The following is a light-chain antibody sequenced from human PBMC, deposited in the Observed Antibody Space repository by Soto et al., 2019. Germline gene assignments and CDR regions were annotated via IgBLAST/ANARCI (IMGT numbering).Light chain of an antibody. Sequence: DVVMTQSPLSLPVTLGQPASISCRSSQSLVYRDGNIYVNWFQQRPGQSPRRLIYKVSNRDSGVPDRFSGSGAGTDFTLKISRVEAEDVGVYYCMQGTHWPITFGQGTRLEIK. CDR2: KVS. CDR1: QSLVYRDGNIY. J-gene: IGKJ5*01. CDR3: MQGTHWPIT. V-gene: IGKV2-30*01.